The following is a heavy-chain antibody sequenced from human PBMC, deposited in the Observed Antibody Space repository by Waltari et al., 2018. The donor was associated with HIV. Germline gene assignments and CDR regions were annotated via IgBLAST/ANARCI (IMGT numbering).Heavy chain of an antibody. J-gene: IGHJ6*02. CDR2: ISWNSGSI. V-gene: IGHV3-9*01. CDR1: GFTFDDYA. D-gene: IGHD2-2*01. Sequence: EVQLVESGGGLVQPGRSLRLSCAASGFTFDDYAMHWVRQAPGKGLEWVSGISWNSGSIGYADSVKGRFTISRDNAKNSLYLQMNSLRAEDTALYYCAKGGYQLSTPEDVWGQGTTVTVSS. CDR3: AKGGYQLSTPEDV.